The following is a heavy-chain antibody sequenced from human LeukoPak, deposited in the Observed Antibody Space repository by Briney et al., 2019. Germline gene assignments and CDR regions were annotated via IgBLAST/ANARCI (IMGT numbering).Heavy chain of an antibody. D-gene: IGHD6-13*01. CDR2: IRYDGSNK. J-gene: IGHJ6*03. CDR3: AKDMAPSSSSWPDYYYYMDV. V-gene: IGHV3-30*02. CDR1: GFTFSSYG. Sequence: PGGSLRLSCAASGFTFSSYGMHWVRQAPGKGLEWVAFIRYDGSNKYYADSVKGRFTISRDNSKNTLYLQMNSLRAEDTAVYYCAKDMAPSSSSWPDYYYYMDVWGKGTTVTVSS.